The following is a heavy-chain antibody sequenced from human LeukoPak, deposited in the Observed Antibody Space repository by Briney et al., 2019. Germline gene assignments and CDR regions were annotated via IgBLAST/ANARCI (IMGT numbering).Heavy chain of an antibody. CDR1: GYTFTSYY. CDR2: INPSGGST. J-gene: IGHJ4*02. Sequence: ASVKVSCKASGYTFTSYYMHWVRQAPGQGLEWMGIINPSGGSTSYAQKFQGRVTMTRDTYTSTVYMELSSLRFEDTAVYYCAREGRVVAALDYWGQGTLVTVSS. CDR3: AREGRVVAALDY. D-gene: IGHD2-2*01. V-gene: IGHV1-46*01.